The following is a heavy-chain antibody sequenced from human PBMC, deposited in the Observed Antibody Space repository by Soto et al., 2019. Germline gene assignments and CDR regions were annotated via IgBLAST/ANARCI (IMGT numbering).Heavy chain of an antibody. Sequence: QVQLVQSGAEVKKPGSSVKVSCKASGGTSSSYAISWVRQAPGQGLEWMGGIIPIFGTANHAQKFQGSVTITADESTRTAYMDLSSLRSEDTDVYYCARNTMVRGVITISYCMDVWGQGTTITVSS. CDR2: IIPIFGTA. V-gene: IGHV1-69*12. CDR1: GGTSSSYA. J-gene: IGHJ6*02. CDR3: ARNTMVRGVITISYCMDV. D-gene: IGHD3-10*01.